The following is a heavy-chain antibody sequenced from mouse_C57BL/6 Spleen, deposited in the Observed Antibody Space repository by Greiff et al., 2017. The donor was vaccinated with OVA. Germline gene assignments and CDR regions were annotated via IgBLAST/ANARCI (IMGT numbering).Heavy chain of an antibody. Sequence: QVQLQQPGAELVKPGASVKLSCKASGYTFTSYWMHWVKQRPGQGLEWIGMIHPNSGSTNYNEKFKSKATLTVDKSSSTAYMQLSSLTSEDSAVYYCGIPTVVAPYDMDDWGQGTSVTVST. CDR2: IHPNSGST. CDR1: GYTFTSYW. CDR3: GIPTVVAPYDMDD. D-gene: IGHD1-1*01. J-gene: IGHJ4*01. V-gene: IGHV1-64*01.